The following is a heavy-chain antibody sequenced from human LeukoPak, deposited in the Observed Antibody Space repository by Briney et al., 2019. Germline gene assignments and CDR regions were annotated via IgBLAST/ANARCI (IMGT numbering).Heavy chain of an antibody. CDR2: INPYSGGT. D-gene: IGHD2-2*01. CDR3: VRDRTKYCSSTSCPLDY. Sequence: ASVKVSCKASGYTFTSYGISWVRQAPGQGLEWIGWINPYSGGTNYAQKFQGRVTMTRDTSISTAYMELSRLRSDDTAVYYCVRDRTKYCSSTSCPLDYWGQGTLVTVSS. V-gene: IGHV1-2*02. J-gene: IGHJ4*02. CDR1: GYTFTSYG.